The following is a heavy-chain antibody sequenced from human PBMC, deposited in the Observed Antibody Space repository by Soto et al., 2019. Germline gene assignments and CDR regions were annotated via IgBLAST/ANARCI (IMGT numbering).Heavy chain of an antibody. CDR3: ARVITPYYYYGMDV. V-gene: IGHV3-23*01. CDR1: GFTFSSYA. CDR2: ISGSGGST. D-gene: IGHD3-3*01. J-gene: IGHJ6*02. Sequence: LRLSCAASGFTFSSYAMSWVRQAPGKGLEWVSAISGSGGSTYYADSVKGRFTISRDNPKNTLYLQMNSLRAEDTAVYYCARVITPYYYYGMDVWGQGTTVTVSS.